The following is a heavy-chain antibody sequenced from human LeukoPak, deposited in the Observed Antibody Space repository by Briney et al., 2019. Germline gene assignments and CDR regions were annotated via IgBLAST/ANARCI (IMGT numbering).Heavy chain of an antibody. D-gene: IGHD3-10*01. J-gene: IGHJ4*02. CDR1: GFTFSNYS. V-gene: IGHV3-9*01. Sequence: GGSLRLSCAASGFTFSNYSMNWVRQAPGKGLEWVSGISWNSGTIGYADSVKGRFTISRDNAKNSLYLQMNSLRAEDTALYYCAKDISKYYYVPYYFDYWGQGTLVTVSS. CDR2: ISWNSGTI. CDR3: AKDISKYYYVPYYFDY.